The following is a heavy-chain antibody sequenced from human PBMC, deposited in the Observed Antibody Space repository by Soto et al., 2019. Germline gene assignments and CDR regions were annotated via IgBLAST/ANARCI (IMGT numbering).Heavy chain of an antibody. CDR3: ARLNIVMDRSLDY. D-gene: IGHD3-16*01. CDR2: ISGASSII. Sequence: QPGGSLRLSCAASGFTFSSSEMTWVRQAPGKGLEWVSYISGASSIIYYSDSVKGRFTISRDNAKNSLYLQMSSLRADDTAVYYCARLNIVMDRSLDYWGQGTLVTVSS. CDR1: GFTFSSSE. J-gene: IGHJ4*02. V-gene: IGHV3-48*03.